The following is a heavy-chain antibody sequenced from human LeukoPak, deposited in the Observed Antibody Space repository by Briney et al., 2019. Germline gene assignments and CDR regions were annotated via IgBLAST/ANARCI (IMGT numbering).Heavy chain of an antibody. CDR2: ISYDGSNK. CDR3: ATTNLYGDYFDY. V-gene: IGHV3-30*03. D-gene: IGHD4-17*01. J-gene: IGHJ4*02. Sequence: GGSLRLSCAASGFTFSSYGMHWVRQAPGKGLEWVAVISYDGSNKYYADSVKGRFTISRDNSKNTLYLQMNSLRAEDTAVYYCATTNLYGDYFDYWGQGTLVTVSS. CDR1: GFTFSSYG.